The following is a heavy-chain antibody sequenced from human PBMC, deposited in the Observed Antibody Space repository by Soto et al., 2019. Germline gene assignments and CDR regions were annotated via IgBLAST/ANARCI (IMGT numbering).Heavy chain of an antibody. CDR3: ARDFRYFPY. Sequence: QVQLQQWGTGLLKPSETLSLTCAVYGGTFSGYFWSWVRQPPGKGLEWIGEIEHNGNNNINPSLKSRVTMSVDTSKNHISLTLTSVTAADTAVYYCARDFRYFPYWGQGTLVTVSS. CDR2: IEHNGNN. D-gene: IGHD3-10*01. J-gene: IGHJ4*02. V-gene: IGHV4-34*01. CDR1: GGTFSGYF.